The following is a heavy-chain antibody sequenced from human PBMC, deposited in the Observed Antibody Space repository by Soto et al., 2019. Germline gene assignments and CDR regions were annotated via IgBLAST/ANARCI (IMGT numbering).Heavy chain of an antibody. D-gene: IGHD3-10*01. V-gene: IGHV4-39*01. J-gene: IGHJ6*02. Sequence: QLQLQESGPGLVKPSETLSLTCTVSGGSISSSSYYWGWIRQPPGKGLEWIGSIYYSGSTYYNPSLKSRVTISVDTSKNQFSLKLSSVTAADTAVYYCATEYMVRGVEDGMDVWGQGTTVTVSS. CDR3: ATEYMVRGVEDGMDV. CDR1: GGSISSSSYY. CDR2: IYYSGST.